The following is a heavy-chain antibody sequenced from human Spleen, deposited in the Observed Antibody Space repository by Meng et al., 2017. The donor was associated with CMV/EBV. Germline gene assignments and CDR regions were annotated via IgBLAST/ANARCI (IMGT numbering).Heavy chain of an antibody. Sequence: GESLKISCAASGFTFSSYAMHWVRQAPGKGLEWVAVISYDGSNKYYADSVKGRFTISRDNSKNTLFLQMNSLRAEDTAVYYCARQRVDFDYWGQGTLVTVSS. CDR1: GFTFSSYA. J-gene: IGHJ4*02. CDR3: ARQRVDFDY. CDR2: ISYDGSNK. D-gene: IGHD6-25*01. V-gene: IGHV3-30-3*01.